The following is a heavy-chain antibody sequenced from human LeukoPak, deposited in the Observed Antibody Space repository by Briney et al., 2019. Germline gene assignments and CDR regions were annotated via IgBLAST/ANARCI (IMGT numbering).Heavy chain of an antibody. Sequence: PGGSLRLSCAASGFTFSSYWMNWARQAPGKGLEWVASINHNGNVNYYVDSVKGRFIISRDNSKNTLYLQMNSLRAEDTAVYYCAKDFSGGYYYFDYWGQGILVTVSS. CDR2: INHNGNVN. CDR3: AKDFSGGYYYFDY. J-gene: IGHJ4*02. V-gene: IGHV3-7*03. CDR1: GFTFSSYW. D-gene: IGHD3-22*01.